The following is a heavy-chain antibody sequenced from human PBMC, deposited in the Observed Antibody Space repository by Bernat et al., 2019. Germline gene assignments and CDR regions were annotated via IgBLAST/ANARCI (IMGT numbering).Heavy chain of an antibody. CDR2: IKSKPNGGTT. CDR3: STGGYYMDY. Sequence: EVHLVESGGGLVKPGGSLRLSCVGSGFTFSNAWMNWVRQAPGKGLEWVGRIKSKPNGGTTDYAAPVSGRFTISRDDSKSTVYLQMNSLKTEDTAVYYCSTGGYYMDYWGQGTLVTVSS. CDR1: GFTFSNAW. V-gene: IGHV3-15*07. D-gene: IGHD6-25*01. J-gene: IGHJ4*02.